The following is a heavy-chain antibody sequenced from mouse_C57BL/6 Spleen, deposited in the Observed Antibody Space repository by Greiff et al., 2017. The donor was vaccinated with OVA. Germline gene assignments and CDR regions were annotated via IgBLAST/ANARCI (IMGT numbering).Heavy chain of an antibody. Sequence: QVQLQQPGAELVMPGASVKLSCKASGYTFTSYWMHWVKQRPGQGLEWIGEIDPSDSYTNYNQKFKGKSTLTVEKSSSTAYMQLSSLTSEDSAVYYSARTYYGSSYWYFDVWGTGTTVTVSS. CDR2: IDPSDSYT. V-gene: IGHV1-69*01. D-gene: IGHD1-1*01. CDR3: ARTYYGSSYWYFDV. J-gene: IGHJ1*03. CDR1: GYTFTSYW.